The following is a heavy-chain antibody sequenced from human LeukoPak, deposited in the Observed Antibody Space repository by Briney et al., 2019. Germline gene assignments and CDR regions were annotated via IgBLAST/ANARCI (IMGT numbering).Heavy chain of an antibody. V-gene: IGHV4-34*01. Sequence: PSETLSLTCAVYGGSFSGYYWSWIRQPPGKGLEWIGEINHSGSTNYNPSLKSRVTISVDTSKNQFSLKLSSVTAADTAVYYCARCSILGSPPADVWAKGPRSPSPQ. CDR1: GGSFSGYY. D-gene: IGHD3-16*01. CDR3: ARCSILGSPPADV. CDR2: INHSGST. J-gene: IGHJ6*04.